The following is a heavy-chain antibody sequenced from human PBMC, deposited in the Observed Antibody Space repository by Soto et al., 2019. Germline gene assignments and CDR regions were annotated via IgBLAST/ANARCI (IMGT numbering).Heavy chain of an antibody. Sequence: QVQLVQSGAEVKKPGSSVKVSCKASGGTFSSYAISWVRQAPGQGLEWMGGIMPIFGTANYAQQFEVRVTMTADEATSKAYMELSRLRSEDTAVDYCARERFAMSPGEGYFDYWGQGTLVTVSS. CDR2: IMPIFGTA. CDR3: ARERFAMSPGEGYFDY. V-gene: IGHV1-69*01. D-gene: IGHD2-2*01. CDR1: GGTFSSYA. J-gene: IGHJ4*02.